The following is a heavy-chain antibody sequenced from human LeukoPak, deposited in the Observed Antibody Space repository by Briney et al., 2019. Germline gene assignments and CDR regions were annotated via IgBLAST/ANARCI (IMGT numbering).Heavy chain of an antibody. V-gene: IGHV5-51*01. CDR3: ASQRGYSYATRGYAFDI. CDR1: GNSITTYW. Sequence: GESLKISCKASGNSITTYWIGWVRQKPGKGLEWMGLIFPGDSDTKYSPSFQGHVIISADKSISTAYLQWSSLKASDTAMYYCASQRGYSYATRGYAFDIWGQGTMVTVSS. J-gene: IGHJ3*02. D-gene: IGHD5-18*01. CDR2: IFPGDSDT.